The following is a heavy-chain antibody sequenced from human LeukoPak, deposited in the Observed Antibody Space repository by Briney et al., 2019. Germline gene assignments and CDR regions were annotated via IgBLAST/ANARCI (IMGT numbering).Heavy chain of an antibody. CDR3: ARESRSGGITIFGVVTAYYHYMDV. J-gene: IGHJ6*03. CDR2: INHSGST. Sequence: SETLSLTCAVYGGSFSGYYWSWIRQPPGKGLEWIGEINHSGSTNYNPSLKSRVTISVDTSKNQFSLKLSSVTAADTAVYYCARESRSGGITIFGVVTAYYHYMDVWGKGTTVTVSS. D-gene: IGHD3-3*01. V-gene: IGHV4-34*01. CDR1: GGSFSGYY.